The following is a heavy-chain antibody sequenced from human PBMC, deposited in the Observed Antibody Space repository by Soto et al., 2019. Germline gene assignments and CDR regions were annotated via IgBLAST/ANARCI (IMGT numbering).Heavy chain of an antibody. D-gene: IGHD5-18*01. Sequence: SETLSLTCTVSGDSISSYYWSWIRQPPGKGLEWIGYIYYSGSTNYNPSLKSRVSISVDTSKNQFSLQLSSVTAADTAVYYCASRGYSYGSAFDYWGQGTLVTVSS. CDR2: IYYSGST. CDR1: GDSISSYY. CDR3: ASRGYSYGSAFDY. J-gene: IGHJ4*02. V-gene: IGHV4-59*01.